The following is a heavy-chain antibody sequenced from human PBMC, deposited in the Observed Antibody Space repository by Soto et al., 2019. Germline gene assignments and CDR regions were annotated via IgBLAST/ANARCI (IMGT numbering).Heavy chain of an antibody. J-gene: IGHJ5*02. D-gene: IGHD1-7*01. CDR2: INGGNGDT. CDR1: GYTFTNYA. V-gene: IGHV1-3*01. CDR3: APSVILETGTLNWFEP. Sequence: VQLVQSGAEVKKPGASVKVSCNASGYTFTNYAMHWVRQAPGQSLEWMGWINGGNGDTKYSQKFQERITITRDTSASTDYRELSSLRSEDSDGYFCAPSVILETGTLNWFEPWGQGTLVTVSS.